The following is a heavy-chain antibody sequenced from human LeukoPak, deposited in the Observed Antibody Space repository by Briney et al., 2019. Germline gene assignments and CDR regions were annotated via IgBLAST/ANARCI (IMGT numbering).Heavy chain of an antibody. Sequence: PGGSLRLSCAASGFTFSSYAMSGVRQAPGKGLEGVAVISYDGSNKYYADSVKGRFTISRDNSKNTLYLQMNSLRAEDTAVYYCAKDRGFKTYYFDYWGQGTLVTVSS. V-gene: IGHV3-30*18. J-gene: IGHJ4*02. CDR3: AKDRGFKTYYFDY. CDR2: ISYDGSNK. CDR1: GFTFSSYA. D-gene: IGHD3-10*01.